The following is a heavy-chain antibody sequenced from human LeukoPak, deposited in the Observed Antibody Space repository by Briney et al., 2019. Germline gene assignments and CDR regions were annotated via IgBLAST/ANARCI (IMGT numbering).Heavy chain of an antibody. CDR1: GFTFSSYA. V-gene: IGHV3-23*01. Sequence: PGGSLRLSCVASGFTFSSYAINWVRQAPGKGLEWVSGTSGSGGRTYYADSVKGRFTISRENSMNTLYLQMNSLRAEDTAVYYCAKVRLYGDYPEIDYWGQGTLVAVSS. D-gene: IGHD4-17*01. J-gene: IGHJ4*02. CDR3: AKVRLYGDYPEIDY. CDR2: TSGSGGRT.